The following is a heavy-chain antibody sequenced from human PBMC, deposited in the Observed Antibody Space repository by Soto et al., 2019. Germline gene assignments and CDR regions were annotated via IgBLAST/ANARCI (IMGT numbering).Heavy chain of an antibody. CDR3: ARHSTSAPKDY. CDR1: GYSFTTYW. J-gene: IGHJ4*01. CDR2: IYPGDSDT. D-gene: IGHD3-10*01. V-gene: IGHV5-51*01. Sequence: XESLTISCKGSGYSFTTYWIALVRQMPGKGLEWVGIIYPGDSDTRYSPSFEGHVTISVDKSISTAFLQWNSLKASDNAIYYCARHSTSAPKDYWGQGTLVTVSS.